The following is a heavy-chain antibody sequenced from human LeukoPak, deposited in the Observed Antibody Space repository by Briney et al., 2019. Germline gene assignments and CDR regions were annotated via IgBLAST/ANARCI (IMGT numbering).Heavy chain of an antibody. J-gene: IGHJ4*02. V-gene: IGHV4-59*01. D-gene: IGHD6-19*01. Sequence: PSETPSLTCTVSGGSISSYYWSWIRQPPGKGLEWIGYIYYSGSTNYNPSLKSRVTISVDTSKNQFSLKLSSVTAADTAVYYCARDIGDSSGWYVGYWGQGTLVTVSS. CDR2: IYYSGST. CDR3: ARDIGDSSGWYVGY. CDR1: GGSISSYY.